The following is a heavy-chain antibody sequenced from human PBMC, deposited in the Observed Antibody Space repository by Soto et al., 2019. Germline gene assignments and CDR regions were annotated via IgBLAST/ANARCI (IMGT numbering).Heavy chain of an antibody. CDR1: GYSFTSYW. CDR2: IYPGDSDT. D-gene: IGHD6-13*01. J-gene: IGHJ6*02. Sequence: GESLKICCKGAGYSFTSYWIGWVRQMPGKGLEWMGIIYPGDSDTRYSPSFQGQVTISADKSISTAYLQWSSLKASDTAMYYCARRMAAANYYYYGMDVWGQGTTVTVSS. CDR3: ARRMAAANYYYYGMDV. V-gene: IGHV5-51*01.